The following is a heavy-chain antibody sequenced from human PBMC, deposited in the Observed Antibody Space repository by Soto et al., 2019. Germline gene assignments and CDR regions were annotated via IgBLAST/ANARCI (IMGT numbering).Heavy chain of an antibody. CDR2: IYPGDSDT. Sequence: GESLKISCKGSGYSFTSYWIGWVRQMPRKGLEWMGIIYPGDSDTRYSPSFQGQVTISADKSISTAYLQWSSLKASDTAMYYCASVRGPPPYYYYGMDVWGQGTTVTVSS. CDR3: ASVRGPPPYYYYGMDV. CDR1: GYSFTSYW. V-gene: IGHV5-51*01. J-gene: IGHJ6*02. D-gene: IGHD3-16*02.